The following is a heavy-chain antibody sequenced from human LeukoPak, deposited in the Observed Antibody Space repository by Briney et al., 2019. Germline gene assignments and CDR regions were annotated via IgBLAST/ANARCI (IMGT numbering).Heavy chain of an antibody. D-gene: IGHD3-22*01. CDR3: ASQNYDSSGYYAFSNWFDP. V-gene: IGHV1-46*01. CDR1: GYTFTSYY. CDR2: INPSGGST. J-gene: IGHJ5*02. Sequence: ASVKVSCKTSGYTFTSYYIHWVRQAPGQGLEWMGIINPSGGSTSYAQKFQGRVTMTRDTSTSTVYMYLSSLRSEDTAVYYCASQNYDSSGYYAFSNWFDPWGQGTLVTVSS.